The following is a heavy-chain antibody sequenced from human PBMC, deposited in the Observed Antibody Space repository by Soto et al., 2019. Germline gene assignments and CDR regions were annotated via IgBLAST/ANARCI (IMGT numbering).Heavy chain of an antibody. CDR2: ISGSGGST. CDR1: GFTFSSYA. V-gene: IGHV3-23*01. CDR3: ATGSYFGFDY. Sequence: EVQLLESGGGLVQPGGSLRLSCAASGFTFSSYAMSWVRQAPGKGLEWVSAISGSGGSTYYADSVKGRFTISRDNSKNTLYLESNSLRAEDTAVYYCATGSYFGFDYWGQGPLVTVSS. D-gene: IGHD1-26*01. J-gene: IGHJ4*02.